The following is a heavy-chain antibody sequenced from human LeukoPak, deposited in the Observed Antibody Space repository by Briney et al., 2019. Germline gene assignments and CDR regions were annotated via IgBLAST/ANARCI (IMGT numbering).Heavy chain of an antibody. Sequence: GESLKISCKGSGYSFTSYWIGWVRQMPGKGLEWMGIIYPGDSDTRYGPSFQGQVTISADKSISTAYLQWSSLKASDTAMYYCARRPIAAAGNWAAVAFDIWGQGTMVTVSS. CDR2: IYPGDSDT. D-gene: IGHD6-13*01. V-gene: IGHV5-51*01. CDR3: ARRPIAAAGNWAAVAFDI. J-gene: IGHJ3*02. CDR1: GYSFTSYW.